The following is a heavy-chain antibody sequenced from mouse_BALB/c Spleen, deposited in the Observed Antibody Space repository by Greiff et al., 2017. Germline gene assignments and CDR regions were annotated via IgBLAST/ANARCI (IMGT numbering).Heavy chain of an antibody. D-gene: IGHD2-4*01. CDR1: GFSLTSYG. J-gene: IGHJ4*01. V-gene: IGHV2-2*02. Sequence: QVQLQQSGPGLVQPSQSLSITCTVSGFSLTSYGVHWVRQSPGKGLEWLGVIWSGGSTDYNAAFISRLSISKDNSKSQVFFKMNSLQANDTAIYYCARNNYDYDEAGYAMDDWGQGTSVTVSS. CDR3: ARNNYDYDEAGYAMDD. CDR2: IWSGGST.